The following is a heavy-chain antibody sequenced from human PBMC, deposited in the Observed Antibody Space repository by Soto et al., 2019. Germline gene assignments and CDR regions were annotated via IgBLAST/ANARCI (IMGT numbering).Heavy chain of an antibody. CDR1: GFTFSNAW. D-gene: IGHD5-12*01. V-gene: IGHV3-15*01. J-gene: IGHJ5*02. Sequence: GSLRLSCAASGFTFSNAWMSWVRQAPGKGLEWVGRIKSKTDGGTTDYAAPVKGRFTISRDDSKNTLYLQMNSLKTEDTAVYYCTTEDSGYDFWFDPWGQGTLVTVSS. CDR2: IKSKTDGGTT. CDR3: TTEDSGYDFWFDP.